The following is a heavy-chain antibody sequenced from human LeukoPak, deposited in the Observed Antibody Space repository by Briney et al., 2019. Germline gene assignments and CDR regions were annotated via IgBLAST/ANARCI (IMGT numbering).Heavy chain of an antibody. D-gene: IGHD3-10*01. CDR3: ARGPYASGTYGRRGWVHYMDV. CDR2: ISSSGSTI. CDR1: GFTVSINS. Sequence: PGGSLRLSCTVSGFTVSINSMSWVRQAPGKGLEWVSYISSSGSTIYYADSVKGRFTISRDNAKSSLYLQMNSLRAEDTAVYYCARGPYASGTYGRRGWVHYMDVWGKGTTVTISS. V-gene: IGHV3-11*04. J-gene: IGHJ6*03.